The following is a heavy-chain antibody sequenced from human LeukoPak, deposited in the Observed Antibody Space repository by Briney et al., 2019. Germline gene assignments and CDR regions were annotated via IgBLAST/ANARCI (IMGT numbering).Heavy chain of an antibody. Sequence: ASVKVSCKASGYTFTGYYMHWVRQAPGQGLEWMGWINPNSGGTNYAQKFQGRVTMTRDTSISTAYMELSRLRSDDTAVYYCARAFDYYDSSGRTYYFDYWGQGTPVTVSS. J-gene: IGHJ4*02. CDR2: INPNSGGT. CDR3: ARAFDYYDSSGRTYYFDY. D-gene: IGHD3-22*01. CDR1: GYTFTGYY. V-gene: IGHV1-2*02.